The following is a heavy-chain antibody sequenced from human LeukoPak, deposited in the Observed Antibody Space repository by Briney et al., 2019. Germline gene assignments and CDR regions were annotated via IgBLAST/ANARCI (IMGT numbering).Heavy chain of an antibody. CDR1: GYSFTSYW. Sequence: RGESLKISCKGSGYSFTSYWIGWVRQMPGKGLEYMGIIYPGDSDTRYSPSFQGQVTISADKSTNTAYLQWSSLKASDTAMYYCARPESGSSYGYYTYWGQGTLVTVSS. D-gene: IGHD5-18*01. V-gene: IGHV5-51*01. CDR2: IYPGDSDT. CDR3: ARPESGSSYGYYTY. J-gene: IGHJ4*02.